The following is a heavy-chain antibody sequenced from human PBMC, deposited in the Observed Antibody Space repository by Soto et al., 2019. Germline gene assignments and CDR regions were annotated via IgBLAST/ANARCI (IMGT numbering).Heavy chain of an antibody. J-gene: IGHJ4*02. CDR2: IYYSGST. Sequence: SETLSLTCTVSGGSISSGDYYWSWIRQHPGKGLEWIGNIYYSGSTYYNPSLKSRVTISVDTSKNQFSLKLFSVTAADTAVFYFARHVNLPLAGTGFDSWCRGTLVTVSS. V-gene: IGHV4-30-4*01. D-gene: IGHD6-19*01. CDR3: ARHVNLPLAGTGFDS. CDR1: GGSISSGDYY.